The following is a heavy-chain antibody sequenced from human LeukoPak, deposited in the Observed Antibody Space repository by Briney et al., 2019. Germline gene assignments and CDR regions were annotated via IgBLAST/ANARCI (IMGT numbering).Heavy chain of an antibody. CDR1: GFTFDDYA. J-gene: IGHJ4*02. Sequence: GRSLRLSCAASGFTFDDYAMHWVRQAPGKGLEWVSGISWNSGSIGYADSVKGRFTISRDNAKNSLYLQMNSLRAEDTALYYCAKDLTTPSGSWIFDYWGQGTLVTVSS. CDR2: ISWNSGSI. CDR3: AKDLTTPSGSWIFDY. V-gene: IGHV3-9*01. D-gene: IGHD1-26*01.